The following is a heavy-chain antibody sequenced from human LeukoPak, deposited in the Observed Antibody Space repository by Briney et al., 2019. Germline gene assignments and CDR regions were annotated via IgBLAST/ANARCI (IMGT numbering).Heavy chain of an antibody. D-gene: IGHD6-13*01. V-gene: IGHV3-30*18. Sequence: PGRSLRLSCAASGFTFSSYGMHWVRQAPGKGLEWVAVISYDGSNKYYADSVKGRFTISRDNSKNTLYLQMNSLRAEDTAVYYRAKDEAAGYFAYWGQGTLVTVSS. CDR3: AKDEAAGYFAY. CDR1: GFTFSSYG. J-gene: IGHJ4*02. CDR2: ISYDGSNK.